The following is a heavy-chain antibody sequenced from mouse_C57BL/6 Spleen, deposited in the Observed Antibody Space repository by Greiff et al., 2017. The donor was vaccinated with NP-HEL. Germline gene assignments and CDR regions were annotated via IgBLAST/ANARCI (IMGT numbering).Heavy chain of an antibody. CDR1: GFTFSDYY. D-gene: IGHD2-4*01. V-gene: IGHV5-12*01. CDR3: ARGNYGYFDY. CDR2: ISNGGGST. Sequence: EVQRVESGGGLVQPGGSLKLSCAASGFTFSDYYMYWVRQTPEKRLEWVAYISNGGGSTYYPDTVKGRFTISRDNAKNTLYLQMSRPKSEDTAMYYCARGNYGYFDYWGQGTTLTVSS. J-gene: IGHJ2*01.